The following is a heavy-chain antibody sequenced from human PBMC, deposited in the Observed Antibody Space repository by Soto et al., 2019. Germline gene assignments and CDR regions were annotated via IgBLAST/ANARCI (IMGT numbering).Heavy chain of an antibody. CDR1: GDSVSSNSAA. Sequence: SQTLSLTCAISGDSVSSNSAAWNWIRQSPSRGLEWLGRTYYRSKWYNDYAVSVKSRITINPDTSKNQFSLQLNSVTPEDTAVYYCARDSDWNYVNGNWLDPWGQGTLVTVSS. V-gene: IGHV6-1*01. CDR3: ARDSDWNYVNGNWLDP. CDR2: TYYRSKWYN. D-gene: IGHD1-7*01. J-gene: IGHJ5*02.